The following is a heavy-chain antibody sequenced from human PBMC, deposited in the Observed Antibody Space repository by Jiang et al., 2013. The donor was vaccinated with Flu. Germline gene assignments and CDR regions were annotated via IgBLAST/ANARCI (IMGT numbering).Heavy chain of an antibody. CDR2: INTNTGNP. Sequence: KKPGASVKVSCKASGYTFTSYAMNWVRQAPGQGLEWMGWINTNTGNPTYAQGFTGRFVFSLDTSVSTAYLQISSLKAEDTAVYYCARAPTTYYYDSSGNYWYFDLWGRGTLVTVSS. CDR3: ARAPTTYYYDSSGNYWYFDL. V-gene: IGHV7-4-1*02. CDR1: GYTFTSYA. D-gene: IGHD3-22*01. J-gene: IGHJ2*01.